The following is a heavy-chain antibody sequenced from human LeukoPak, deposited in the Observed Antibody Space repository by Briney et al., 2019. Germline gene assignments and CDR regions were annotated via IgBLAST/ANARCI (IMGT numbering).Heavy chain of an antibody. CDR1: GFTFSSYS. V-gene: IGHV3-21*01. Sequence: PGGSLRLSCSASGFTFSSYSSNWVRQAPGKGLEWVSSLSSGGTFMYYADSVKGRFTISRGNAKKSVFLQMNSLRAEDSAVYYCAREPTGDYWGQGMLVTVSS. D-gene: IGHD1-1*01. CDR3: AREPTGDY. J-gene: IGHJ4*02. CDR2: LSSGGTFM.